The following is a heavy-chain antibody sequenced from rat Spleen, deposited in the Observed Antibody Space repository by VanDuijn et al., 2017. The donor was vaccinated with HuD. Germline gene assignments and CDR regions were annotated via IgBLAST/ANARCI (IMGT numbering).Heavy chain of an antibody. V-gene: IGHV5-7*01. CDR2: ISYDGSST. J-gene: IGHJ3*01. CDR1: GFTFSDYN. CDR3: ASRTGNWFAY. D-gene: IGHD5-1*01. Sequence: EVQLVESGGGLVQPGRSLKLSCAASGFTFSDYNMAWVRQAPKKGLEWVATISYDGSSTYYRDSVKGRFTISRDNAKSSLYLQMNSLKSEDTATYYCASRTGNWFAYWGQGTLVTASS.